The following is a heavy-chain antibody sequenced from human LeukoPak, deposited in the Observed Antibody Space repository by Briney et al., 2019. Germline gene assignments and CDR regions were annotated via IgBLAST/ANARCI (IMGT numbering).Heavy chain of an antibody. CDR2: ISGSGGST. V-gene: IGHV3-23*01. CDR1: GFTFSSCA. Sequence: PGGSLRLSCAASGFTFSSCAMSWVRQAPGKGLEWVSAISGSGGSTYYADSVKGRFTISRDNSKNTLYLQMNSLRAEDTAVYYCAKDSDSSGYSPYGMDVWGQGTTVTVSS. CDR3: AKDSDSSGYSPYGMDV. J-gene: IGHJ6*02. D-gene: IGHD3-22*01.